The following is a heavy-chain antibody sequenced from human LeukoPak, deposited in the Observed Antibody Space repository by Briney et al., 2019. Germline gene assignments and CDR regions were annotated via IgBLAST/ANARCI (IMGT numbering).Heavy chain of an antibody. D-gene: IGHD1-26*01. CDR2: INTNTGNP. J-gene: IGHJ6*03. CDR1: GYTFTSYA. Sequence: ASVKVSCKASGYTFTSYAMNWVRQAPGQGLEWMGWINTNTGNPTYAQGFTGRFVFSLDTSVSTAYLQISSLKAEDTAVYYCASGSLMSYYYYYMDVWGKGTTVTVSS. V-gene: IGHV7-4-1*02. CDR3: ASGSLMSYYYYYMDV.